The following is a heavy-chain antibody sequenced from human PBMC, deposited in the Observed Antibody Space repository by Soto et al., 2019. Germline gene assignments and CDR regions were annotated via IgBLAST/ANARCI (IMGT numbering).Heavy chain of an antibody. CDR2: ISYDGSNK. CDR1: GFTFSNYA. V-gene: IGHV3-30*18. CDR3: AKDLSYDFWSGSYGMDV. J-gene: IGHJ6*02. Sequence: PGGSLRLSCAASGFTFSNYAMSWVRQAPGKGLEWVAVISYDGSNKYYADSVKGRFTISRDNSKNTLYLQMNSLRAEDTAVYYCAKDLSYDFWSGSYGMDVWGQGTTVTVSS. D-gene: IGHD3-3*01.